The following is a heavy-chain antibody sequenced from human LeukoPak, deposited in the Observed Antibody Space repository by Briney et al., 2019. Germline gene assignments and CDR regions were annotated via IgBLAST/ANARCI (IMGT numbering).Heavy chain of an antibody. CDR2: INPHSGGT. D-gene: IGHD2-2*01. Sequence: GSVKVSCKASGYTFTGYYMHWVRQAPGQGLEWMGWINPHSGGTNYAQKFQGRVTMTRDTSISTAYMELSRLRSDDTAVYYCARAPSAAVVVPAASWFDPWGQGTLVTVSS. V-gene: IGHV1-2*02. CDR1: GYTFTGYY. J-gene: IGHJ5*02. CDR3: ARAPSAAVVVPAASWFDP.